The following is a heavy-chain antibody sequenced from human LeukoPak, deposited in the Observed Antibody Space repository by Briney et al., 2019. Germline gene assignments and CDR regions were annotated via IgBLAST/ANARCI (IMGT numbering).Heavy chain of an antibody. CDR3: ARLVAATGNFDY. CDR2: IYHSGST. CDR1: GGSISSGGYS. J-gene: IGHJ4*02. Sequence: SETLSLTCAVSGGSISSGGYSWSWIRQPPGKGLEWIGYIYHSGSTYYNPSLKSRVTISVDRSKNQFSLKLSSVTAADTAVYYCARLVAATGNFDYWGQGTLVTVSS. V-gene: IGHV4-30-2*01. D-gene: IGHD6-13*01.